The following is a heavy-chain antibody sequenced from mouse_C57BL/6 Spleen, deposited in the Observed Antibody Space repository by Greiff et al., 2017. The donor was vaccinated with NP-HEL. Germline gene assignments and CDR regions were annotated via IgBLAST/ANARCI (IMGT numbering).Heavy chain of an antibody. D-gene: IGHD1-1*01. V-gene: IGHV1-22*01. Sequence: EVQLQQSGPELVKPGASVKMSCKASGYTFTDYNMHWVKQSHGKSLEWIGYINPNNGGTSYNQKFKGKATLTVNKSSSTAYMELRSLTSEDSAVYYCARRHYYGSSYEFAYWGQGTLVTVSA. CDR2: INPNNGGT. J-gene: IGHJ3*01. CDR3: ARRHYYGSSYEFAY. CDR1: GYTFTDYN.